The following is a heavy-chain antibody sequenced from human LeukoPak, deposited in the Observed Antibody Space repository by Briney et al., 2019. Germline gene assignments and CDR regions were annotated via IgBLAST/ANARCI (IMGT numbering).Heavy chain of an antibody. CDR3: AKGGYCSGGSCYAVGPTDLYFDY. J-gene: IGHJ4*02. V-gene: IGHV3-23*01. D-gene: IGHD2-15*01. CDR2: ISGSDAGT. Sequence: GGSLRLSCAASGFTFNNYAMSWVRQAPGKGLEWVSAISGSDAGTYYADSVKGRFTISRDNSKNTLYLQMNSLRAEDTAVYYCAKGGYCSGGSCYAVGPTDLYFDYWGQGTLVTVSS. CDR1: GFTFNNYA.